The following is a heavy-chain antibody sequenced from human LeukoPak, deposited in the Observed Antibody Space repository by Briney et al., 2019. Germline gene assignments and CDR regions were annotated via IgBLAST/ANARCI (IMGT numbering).Heavy chain of an antibody. V-gene: IGHV3-23*01. Sequence: TGGSLRLSCAASGFTDGMTGVRQAPGKVREGVSPISGSGDSTFYADSVKVRFTIARDNSKNTLYLQMNSLRAEDTAIYYCASPYGSGSTNWLDPWGQGTLVTVSS. D-gene: IGHD3-10*01. CDR3: ASPYGSGSTNWLDP. CDR1: GFTDG. CDR2: ISGSGDST. J-gene: IGHJ5*02.